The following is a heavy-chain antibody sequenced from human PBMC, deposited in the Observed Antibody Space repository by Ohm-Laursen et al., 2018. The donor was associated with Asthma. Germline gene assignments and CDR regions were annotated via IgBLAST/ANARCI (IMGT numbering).Heavy chain of an antibody. V-gene: IGHV3-7*05. Sequence: SLRLSCTASAFTFSNHWMTWVRQAPGRGLEWVANINQDGSIWGYVDSVKGRFAISRDNAHSSLYLQINSLRAEDTAFYYCAVSIYAYGEGAYWGQGTLVTVSS. D-gene: IGHD3-10*01. CDR2: INQDGSIW. J-gene: IGHJ4*02. CDR3: AVSIYAYGEGAY. CDR1: AFTFSNHW.